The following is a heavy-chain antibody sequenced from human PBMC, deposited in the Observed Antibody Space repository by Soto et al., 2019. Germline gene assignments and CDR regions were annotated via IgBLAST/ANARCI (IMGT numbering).Heavy chain of an antibody. V-gene: IGHV1-18*01. CDR1: GYNFTSYG. Sequence: QVQLVQSGADVKKPGASVKVSCKASGYNFTSYGISWVRQAPGQGLEWMGWISPHNDRTKYARRFQDRVTMTTETPTSPVSMGLGSLESDATAFYYCARDLYYSSGRYFDHDAFDIWGQGTVVTVSS. CDR3: ARDLYYSSGRYFDHDAFDI. CDR2: ISPHNDRT. D-gene: IGHD6-19*01. J-gene: IGHJ3*02.